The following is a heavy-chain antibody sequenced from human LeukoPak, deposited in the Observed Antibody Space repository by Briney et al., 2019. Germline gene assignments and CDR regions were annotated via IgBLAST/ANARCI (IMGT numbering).Heavy chain of an antibody. D-gene: IGHD3-10*01. V-gene: IGHV4-34*01. Sequence: PSETLSLTCAVYGGSFSVYYWSWIRQPPGKGLEWIGEINHSGSTNYNPSLKSRVTISVDTSKNQFSLKLSSVTAADTAVYYCARGESTLWFGELYNWFDPWGQGTLVTVSS. CDR2: INHSGST. J-gene: IGHJ5*02. CDR1: GGSFSVYY. CDR3: ARGESTLWFGELYNWFDP.